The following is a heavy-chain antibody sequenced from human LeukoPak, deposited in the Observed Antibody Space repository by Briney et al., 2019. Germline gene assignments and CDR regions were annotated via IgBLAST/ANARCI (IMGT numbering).Heavy chain of an antibody. D-gene: IGHD3-10*01. CDR1: GFTFNDYT. CDR3: ARDTGVLGY. J-gene: IGHJ4*02. CDR2: IRWDGGST. Sequence: PGGSLRLSCAASGFTFNDYTMHWVRQAPGKGLEWVSLIRWDGGSTYYADSVKGRFTISRDNSKNTLYLQMNSLRAEDTAVYYCARDTGVLGYWGQGTLVTVSS. V-gene: IGHV3-43*01.